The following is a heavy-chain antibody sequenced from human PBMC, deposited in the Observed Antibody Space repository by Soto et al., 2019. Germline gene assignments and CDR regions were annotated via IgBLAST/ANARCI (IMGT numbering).Heavy chain of an antibody. J-gene: IGHJ4*02. CDR3: LIGPPIIYYDGNGYYYYDY. Sequence: SETLSLTCSVYGGPFSGYYWTWIRQPPGKGLEWIGENTHNGRSRYNPSLKSRVSILVDTYRNQFSLLLYSVTAADMAVYFCLIGPPIIYYDGNGYYYYDYWGLGSLVTVSS. CDR2: NTHNGRS. V-gene: IGHV4-34*01. D-gene: IGHD3-22*01. CDR1: GGPFSGYY.